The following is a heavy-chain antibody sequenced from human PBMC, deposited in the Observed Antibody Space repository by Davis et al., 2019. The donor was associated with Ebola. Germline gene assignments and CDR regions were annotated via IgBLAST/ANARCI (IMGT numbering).Heavy chain of an antibody. CDR3: TTVKQQLILSSTW. D-gene: IGHD6-13*01. Sequence: GESLKISCPASGFTFSKAWMNWVRQAPGKGLEWVGRIKSKSDGGTADYAVPVKGRFTISRDDSKNTLYLQMNSLKTEDTAVYYCTTVKQQLILSSTWWGQGTLVTVSS. CDR1: GFTFSKAW. J-gene: IGHJ4*02. V-gene: IGHV3-15*07. CDR2: IKSKSDGGTA.